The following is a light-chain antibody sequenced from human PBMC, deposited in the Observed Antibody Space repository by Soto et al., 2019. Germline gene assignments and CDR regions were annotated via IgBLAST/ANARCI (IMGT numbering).Light chain of an antibody. J-gene: IGLJ1*01. CDR1: SGEVGGYNY. Sequence: QSVLTQPASVSGSPGQSITISCPGTSGEVGGYNYVSWYQQHPGKAPKLMIYDVSNRPSGISNRFSGSKSGNTASLTISGLQAEDEADYYCSSSTSSSTPFYVFGTGTKVTVL. CDR2: DVS. V-gene: IGLV2-14*01. CDR3: SSSTSSSTPFYV.